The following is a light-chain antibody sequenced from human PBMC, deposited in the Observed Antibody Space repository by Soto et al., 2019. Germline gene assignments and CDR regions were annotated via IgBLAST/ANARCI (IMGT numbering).Light chain of an antibody. CDR2: GAS. CDR1: QSINSE. V-gene: IGKV3-15*01. J-gene: IGKJ2*01. CDR3: QQGHNWPLT. Sequence: EIVMTQSPATLSLSPGERAALSCRASQSINSELAWYQQKPDQPPRLLIYGASTRATGVPARFTGSESGSEFTLTISGLQAEDFAVYYCQQGHNWPLTFGPGTRLEI.